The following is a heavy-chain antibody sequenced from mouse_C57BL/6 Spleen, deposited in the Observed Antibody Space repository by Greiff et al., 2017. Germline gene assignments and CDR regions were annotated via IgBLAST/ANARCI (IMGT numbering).Heavy chain of an antibody. D-gene: IGHD1-1*01. CDR1: GFTFSSYA. CDR3: AREGYYGGSYGFAY. Sequence: EVHLVESGGGLVKPGGSLKLSCAASGFTFSSYAIPWVRQTPEKRLEWVATISDGGSYTYYPDNVKGRFTISRDKAKNTRYLQMSNLKSEDTAMYYCAREGYYGGSYGFAYWGQGTLVTVSA. J-gene: IGHJ3*01. CDR2: ISDGGSYT. V-gene: IGHV5-4*01.